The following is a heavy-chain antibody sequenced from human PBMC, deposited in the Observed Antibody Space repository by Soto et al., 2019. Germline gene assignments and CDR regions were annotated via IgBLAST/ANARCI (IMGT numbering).Heavy chain of an antibody. CDR1: GFTFRTYA. CDR3: AKDRLTGDGRLTLDY. CDR2: IAGDGVT. Sequence: EVQLLESGGGLVQPGGSLRLSCIASGFTFRTYAVSWVRQAPGKGLEWVSDIAGDGVTKYTDSVKGRFTISRDSSKNTVYLQMNGLRAEDTAVYYCAKDRLTGDGRLTLDYWGQGTLVSVSS. V-gene: IGHV3-23*01. D-gene: IGHD3-16*01. J-gene: IGHJ4*02.